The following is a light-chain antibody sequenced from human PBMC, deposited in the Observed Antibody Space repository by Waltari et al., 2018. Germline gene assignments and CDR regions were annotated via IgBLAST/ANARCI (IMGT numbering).Light chain of an antibody. Sequence: SSEVTQPPSVSVSPGQTARIICSGDNLRHKFASWYQQKPGQSPVVVIYEDKKRPSGLSERFSGSNSGNTATLTISGTQAVDEADYYCQTWDGTTAVFGGGTKLIVL. CDR3: QTWDGTTAV. V-gene: IGLV3-1*01. CDR2: EDK. CDR1: NLRHKF. J-gene: IGLJ2*01.